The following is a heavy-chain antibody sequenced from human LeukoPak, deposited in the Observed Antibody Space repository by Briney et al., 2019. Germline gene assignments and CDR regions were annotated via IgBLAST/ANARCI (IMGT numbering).Heavy chain of an antibody. Sequence: SETLSLTCTVSGGSISSSSYYWGWIRQPPGKGLEWIGSIYYSGSTYYNPSLKSRVTISVDTSKDQFSLKLSSVTAADTAVYYCALTGYIFGYMDVWGKGTTVTISS. CDR3: ALTGYIFGYMDV. V-gene: IGHV4-39*01. CDR2: IYYSGST. J-gene: IGHJ6*03. D-gene: IGHD3-9*01. CDR1: GGSISSSSYY.